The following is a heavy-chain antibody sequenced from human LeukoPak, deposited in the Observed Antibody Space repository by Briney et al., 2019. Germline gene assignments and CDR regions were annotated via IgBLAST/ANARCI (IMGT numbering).Heavy chain of an antibody. J-gene: IGHJ4*02. CDR3: ARDHDSGSYYGY. Sequence: GGSLRLSCAASGFTFSSYSMNWVRQAPGKGLEWVSSISSSSSSYIYYADSVKGRFTISRDNAKNLLYLQMNSLRAEDTAVYYCARDHDSGSYYGYWGQGTLVTVSS. D-gene: IGHD1-26*01. V-gene: IGHV3-21*01. CDR2: ISSSSSSYI. CDR1: GFTFSSYS.